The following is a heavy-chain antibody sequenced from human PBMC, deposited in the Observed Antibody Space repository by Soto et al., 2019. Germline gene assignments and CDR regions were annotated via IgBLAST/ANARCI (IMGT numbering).Heavy chain of an antibody. D-gene: IGHD3-22*01. V-gene: IGHV1-2*04. Sequence: GASVKVSCKASGYTFTGYYMHWVRQAPGQGLEWMGWINPNSGGTNYAQKFRGWVTMTRDTSISTAYMELSRLRSDDTAVYYCARELKENYYYDSSGYSHYYGMDVWGQGTTVTVSS. CDR3: ARELKENYYYDSSGYSHYYGMDV. CDR2: INPNSGGT. CDR1: GYTFTGYY. J-gene: IGHJ6*02.